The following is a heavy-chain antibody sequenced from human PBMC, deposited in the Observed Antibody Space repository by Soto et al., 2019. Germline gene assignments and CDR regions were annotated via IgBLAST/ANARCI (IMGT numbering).Heavy chain of an antibody. CDR2: MYYSGSTYDSGST. CDR1: RGSISSGGFY. V-gene: IGHV4-31*03. J-gene: IGHJ4*02. Sequence: QGQLQESGPGLVKPSQTLSLTCTVSRGSISSGGFYWTWIRQHPGKGLEWIGYMYYSGSTYDSGSTYYSPPLKSRVTVSADTSKNQFSLNLPSVTAADTAVYYCPRGKIDYANYYFDYCGQGTLVTVSS. CDR3: PRGKIDYANYYFDY. D-gene: IGHD4-4*01.